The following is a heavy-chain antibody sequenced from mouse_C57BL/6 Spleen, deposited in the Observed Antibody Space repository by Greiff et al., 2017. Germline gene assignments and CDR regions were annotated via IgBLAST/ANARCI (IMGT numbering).Heavy chain of an antibody. CDR3: ARYERGWAMDY. CDR1: GFTFTDYY. CDR2: IRNKANGYTT. V-gene: IGHV7-3*01. J-gene: IGHJ4*01. Sequence: EVKLMESGGGLVQPGGSLSLSCAASGFTFTDYYMSWVRQPPGKALEWLGFIRNKANGYTTEYSASVKGRFTISRDNSQSILYLQMNALRAEDSATYYCARYERGWAMDYWGQGTSVTVSS. D-gene: IGHD1-1*02.